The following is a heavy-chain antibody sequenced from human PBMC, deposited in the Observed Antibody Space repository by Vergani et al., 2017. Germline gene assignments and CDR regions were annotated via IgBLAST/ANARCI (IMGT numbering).Heavy chain of an antibody. CDR1: GFTFSSYS. J-gene: IGHJ4*02. CDR3: ARDSTALGGNSCLDY. CDR2: ISSSSSYI. V-gene: IGHV3-21*01. D-gene: IGHD4-23*01. Sequence: EVQLVESGGGLVKPGGPLRLSCAASGFTFSSYSMNWVPQAPRKGLEWVSSISSSSSYIYYADSVKGRFTISRDNAKNSLYLQMNSLRPEDTAVYYCARDSTALGGNSCLDYWGQGTLVTVSS.